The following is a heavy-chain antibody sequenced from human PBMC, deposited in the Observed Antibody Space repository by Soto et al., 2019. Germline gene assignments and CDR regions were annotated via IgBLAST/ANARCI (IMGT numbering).Heavy chain of an antibody. CDR2: ISYDGSNK. CDR1: GFTFSSYG. V-gene: IGHV3-30*18. CDR3: AKDGGRIVGATTWAFDI. D-gene: IGHD1-26*01. Sequence: QVQLVESGGGVVQPGRSLRLSCAASGFTFSSYGMHWVRQAPGKGLEWVAVISYDGSNKYYADSVKGRFTISRDNSKNTLYLQMNSLRAEDTAVYYCAKDGGRIVGATTWAFDIWGQGTMVTVSS. J-gene: IGHJ3*02.